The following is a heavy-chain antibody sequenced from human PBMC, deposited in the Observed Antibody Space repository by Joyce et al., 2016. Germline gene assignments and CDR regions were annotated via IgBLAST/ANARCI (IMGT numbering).Heavy chain of an antibody. J-gene: IGHJ3*02. D-gene: IGHD6-13*01. V-gene: IGHV4-59*08. CDR2: IDYTGKT. Sequence: QVQLQESGPALVKPSETLSLTCSVSGNSVSNYYWSWIRQAPGKGMEWIGYIDYTGKTNKNPALKSRLTMSIDSPKNHLSLELTSVTAADTAVYYCAKHACSSSWYEGVGAFDSWSLGTMVTVSS. CDR3: AKHACSSSWYEGVGAFDS. CDR1: GNSVSNYY.